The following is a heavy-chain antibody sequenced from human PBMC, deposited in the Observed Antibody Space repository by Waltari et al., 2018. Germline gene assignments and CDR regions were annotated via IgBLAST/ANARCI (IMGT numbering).Heavy chain of an antibody. Sequence: EERLVESGGGVVQPGGSLGLSCTASGFILSNDWMRWLRQAPGKGLEWVANIKEDGSDEYYVGSVKGRFTISRDNSKNSLYLQMNSLTVEDTALYYCARGAYNHAFDSWGQGTMVTVSS. CDR3: ARGAYNHAFDS. CDR2: IKEDGSDE. CDR1: GFILSNDW. J-gene: IGHJ3*01. D-gene: IGHD2-21*01. V-gene: IGHV3-7*01.